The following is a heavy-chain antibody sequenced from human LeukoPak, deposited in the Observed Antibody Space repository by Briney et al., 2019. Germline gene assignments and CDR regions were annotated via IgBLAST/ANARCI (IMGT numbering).Heavy chain of an antibody. CDR2: IYYSGST. Sequence: SETLSLTCTVSGGSISSGGYYWRWIRQHPGKGLEWIGYIYYSGSTYYNPSLKSRVTISVDTSKNQFSLKLSSVTAADTAVYYCARWIVVVTAIPGGGMDVWGQGTTVTVSS. CDR3: ARWIVVVTAIPGGGMDV. CDR1: GGSISSGGYY. D-gene: IGHD2-21*02. J-gene: IGHJ6*02. V-gene: IGHV4-31*03.